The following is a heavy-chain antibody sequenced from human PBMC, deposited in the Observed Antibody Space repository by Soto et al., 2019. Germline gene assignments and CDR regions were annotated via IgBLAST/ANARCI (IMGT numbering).Heavy chain of an antibody. CDR2: ISYDGSNK. J-gene: IGHJ4*02. Sequence: GGSLRLSCAASGFTFITYSMYWVRQAPGKGLEWVAVISYDGSNKNYAHSVKGRFTISRDNSKNTLYLLMNSLRAEDTAVYYCARDPVRWLQNHYFDYWGQGTLVTVSS. V-gene: IGHV3-30-3*01. CDR3: ARDPVRWLQNHYFDY. CDR1: GFTFITYS. D-gene: IGHD5-12*01.